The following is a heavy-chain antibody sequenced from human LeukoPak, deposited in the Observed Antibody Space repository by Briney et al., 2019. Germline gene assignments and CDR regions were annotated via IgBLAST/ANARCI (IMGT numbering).Heavy chain of an antibody. CDR1: GFTFSSYW. J-gene: IGHJ4*02. CDR2: IKQDGSEK. CDR3: ARVSGWYRYYFDY. D-gene: IGHD6-19*01. Sequence: PGGSLRLSCAASGFTFSSYWMSWVRQAPGKGLEWVANIKQDGSEKYYVDSVKGRFTISRDNAKNSLYLQMNSLRAEDTAVYYCARVSGWYRYYFDYWGQGTLVTVSS. V-gene: IGHV3-7*01.